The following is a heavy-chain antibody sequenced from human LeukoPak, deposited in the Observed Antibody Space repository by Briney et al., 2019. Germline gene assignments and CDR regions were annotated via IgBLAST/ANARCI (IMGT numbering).Heavy chain of an antibody. CDR3: ARGEYSSSWHSGPFNYYYYYMDV. CDR2: IIPIFGTA. Sequence: GASVTVSFKASGGTFSSYAISWVRQTPGQGLEWMGGIIPIFGTANSAQKFQGRVTITADESTSTAYMELSSLRSEDTAVYYCARGEYSSSWHSGPFNYYYYYMDVWGKGTTVTISS. J-gene: IGHJ6*03. CDR1: GGTFSSYA. D-gene: IGHD6-13*01. V-gene: IGHV1-69*13.